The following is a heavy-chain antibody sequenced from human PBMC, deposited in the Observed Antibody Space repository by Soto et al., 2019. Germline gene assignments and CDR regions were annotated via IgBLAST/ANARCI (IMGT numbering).Heavy chain of an antibody. CDR2: IYYIGIT. V-gene: IGHV4-30-2*01. J-gene: IGHJ4*02. CDR3: ARGMTTVTTIDY. CDR1: GGSISSGGYS. Sequence: PSETLSLTCAVSGGSISSGGYSWSWIRQPPGKGLVWFGYIYYIGITYYTPSLKSRVTISVDRSKNQFSLKLSSVTAADTAVYYCARGMTTVTTIDYWGQGTLVTVSS. D-gene: IGHD4-4*01.